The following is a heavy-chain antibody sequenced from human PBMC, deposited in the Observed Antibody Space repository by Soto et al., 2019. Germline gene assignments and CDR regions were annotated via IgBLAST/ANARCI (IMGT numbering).Heavy chain of an antibody. Sequence: SETLSLTCTVSGGSISSSSDYWGGIRHPPGKGLEWIGYIYYSGSTYYNPSLKSRVTISVDTSKNQFSLKLSSVTAADTAVYYCARDRMIGVGEYFDYWGQGTLVTVSS. CDR1: GGSISSSSDY. CDR2: IYYSGST. CDR3: ARDRMIGVGEYFDY. D-gene: IGHD3-10*01. V-gene: IGHV4-30-4*08. J-gene: IGHJ4*02.